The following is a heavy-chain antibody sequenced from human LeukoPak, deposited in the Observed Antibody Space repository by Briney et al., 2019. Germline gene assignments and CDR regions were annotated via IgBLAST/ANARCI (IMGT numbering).Heavy chain of an antibody. V-gene: IGHV4-39*01. CDR2: IYYSGST. CDR3: ARLRALAGYSSGYDALDI. CDR1: GGSISSSSYY. Sequence: NPSETLSLTCTVSGGSISSSSYYWGWIRQPPGKGLEWIGSIYYSGSTYYNPSLKSRVTISVDTSKNQFSLTLSSVTAADTAVYYCARLRALAGYSSGYDALDIWGQGTMVTVSS. D-gene: IGHD6-19*01. J-gene: IGHJ3*02.